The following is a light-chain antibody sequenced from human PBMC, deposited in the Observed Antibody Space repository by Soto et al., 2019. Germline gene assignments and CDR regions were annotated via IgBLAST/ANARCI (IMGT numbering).Light chain of an antibody. CDR3: QQYGSSLWT. V-gene: IGKV3-20*01. Sequence: EIVLTQSQSTLSLSPGERAGLXCGAATRSXXXSQSVSNNYLAWYQQKPGQAPRLLIYGASNRATGIPDRFSGSGSGTDFTLTISRLEPEDFAVYYCQQYGSSLWTFGQGTKVDI. J-gene: IGKJ1*01. CDR2: GAS. CDR1: QSVSNNY.